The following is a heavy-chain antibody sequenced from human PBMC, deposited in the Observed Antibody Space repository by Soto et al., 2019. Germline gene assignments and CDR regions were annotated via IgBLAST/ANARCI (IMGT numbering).Heavy chain of an antibody. CDR2: IKGDGIST. J-gene: IGHJ4*02. Sequence: EVQLVESGGGLVQSGGSLRLSCAASGFTFSSYWMHWVRQAPGKGLVWVSRIKGDGISTNYADSGKGRFTISSDNAKDTVFLQMNGLSDDDTAVYYCARGAMGNYYNDYWGQGTLVTVSS. D-gene: IGHD3-10*01. V-gene: IGHV3-74*01. CDR1: GFTFSSYW. CDR3: ARGAMGNYYNDY.